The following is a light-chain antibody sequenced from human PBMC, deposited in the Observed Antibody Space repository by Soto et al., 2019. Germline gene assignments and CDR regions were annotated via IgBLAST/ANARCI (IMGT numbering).Light chain of an antibody. Sequence: QSVLTQPRSVSGSPGQSVTISCTGTSSDLGDYSYVSWYQQHPGRAPKLLIYDVNKRPSGVPDRFSGSKSDNTASLTISGLQAVDEAEYYCCSYAATDTFVFGTGTKVTVL. CDR3: CSYAATDTFV. CDR1: SSDLGDYSY. CDR2: DVN. V-gene: IGLV2-11*01. J-gene: IGLJ1*01.